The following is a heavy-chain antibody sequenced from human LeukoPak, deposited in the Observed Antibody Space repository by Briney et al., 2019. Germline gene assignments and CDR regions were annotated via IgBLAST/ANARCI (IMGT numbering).Heavy chain of an antibody. J-gene: IGHJ6*02. CDR2: ISGSSSTI. D-gene: IGHD4-17*01. CDR1: GFTFSSYS. V-gene: IGHV3-48*04. CDR3: ARVPPYGDFLHYYYGMDV. Sequence: PGGSLRLSCAASGFTFSSYSMNWVRQAPGKGLEWVSYISGSSSTIYYADSVRGRFTISRDNAKNSLYLQMNSLTVEDTAVYYCARVPPYGDFLHYYYGMDVWGQGTTVSVSS.